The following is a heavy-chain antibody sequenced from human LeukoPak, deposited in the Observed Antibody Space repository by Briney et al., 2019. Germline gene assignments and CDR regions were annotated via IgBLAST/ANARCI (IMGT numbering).Heavy chain of an antibody. V-gene: IGHV3-74*01. CDR3: ARGRLGELSSNPDAFDI. CDR2: INSDGSTT. Sequence: PGGSLRLSCAASGFTFSNYWMHWVRQAPGKGLVWVSRINSDGSTTTYADSVKGRFTISRHNPKNTLYLQMNSLRAEDTSVYYCARGRLGELSSNPDAFDIWGQGTMVTVSS. CDR1: GFTFSNYW. J-gene: IGHJ3*02. D-gene: IGHD3-16*02.